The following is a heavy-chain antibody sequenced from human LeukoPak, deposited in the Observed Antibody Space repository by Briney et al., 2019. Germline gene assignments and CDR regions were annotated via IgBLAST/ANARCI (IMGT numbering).Heavy chain of an antibody. V-gene: IGHV3-23*01. CDR1: GFTFSSYE. CDR2: ISGSGGGT. J-gene: IGHJ4*02. D-gene: IGHD6-19*01. CDR3: AKDPQANGWTFYFDY. Sequence: PGGSLRLSCAASGFTFSSYEMNWVRQAPGKGLEWVSGISGSGGGTNYADSVKGRFTISRDNSKNTLYLQMNSLRAEDTAVYYCAKDPQANGWTFYFDYWGQGTLVTVSS.